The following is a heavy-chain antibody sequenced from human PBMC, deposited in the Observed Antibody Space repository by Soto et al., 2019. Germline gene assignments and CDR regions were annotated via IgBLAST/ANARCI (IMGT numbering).Heavy chain of an antibody. V-gene: IGHV1-2*02. D-gene: IGHD3-22*01. CDR3: ARDRYYYDSSGSYDAFDI. Sequence: ASVKVSCKASGYTFTGYYMHWVRQAPGQGLGWMGWINPNSGGTNYPQKFQGRVTMTRDTSISTAYMELSRLRSDDTAVYYCARDRYYYDSSGSYDAFDIWGQGTLVTVSS. J-gene: IGHJ3*02. CDR2: INPNSGGT. CDR1: GYTFTGYY.